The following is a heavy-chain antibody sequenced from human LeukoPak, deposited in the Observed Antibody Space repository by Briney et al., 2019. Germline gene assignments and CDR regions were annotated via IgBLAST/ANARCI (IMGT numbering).Heavy chain of an antibody. V-gene: IGHV3-74*01. CDR1: GFTFSSYW. D-gene: IGHD2-8*02. CDR3: AKGTAASCTGSSCYPLDF. J-gene: IGHJ4*02. Sequence: PGGSLRLSCAASGFTFSSYWMHWVRQAPGKGLVWVSRINSDGSSTSYADSVKGRFTISRDNAKNTLYLQMNSLRVDDTALYYCAKGTAASCTGSSCYPLDFWGQGTLVTVSS. CDR2: INSDGSST.